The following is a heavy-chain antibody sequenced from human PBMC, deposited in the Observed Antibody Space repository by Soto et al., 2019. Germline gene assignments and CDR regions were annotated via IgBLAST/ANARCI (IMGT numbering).Heavy chain of an antibody. J-gene: IGHJ4*02. CDR2: IYYSGST. V-gene: IGHV4-59*01. CDR1: GGSISSYY. CDR3: AREGATIFDY. Sequence: SETLSLTCTVSGGSISSYYWSWIRQPPGKGLEWIGYIYYSGSTNYNPSLKSRVTISVDTSKNQFSLKLSSVTAADTAVYYCAREGATIFDYWGQGTLVTVSS. D-gene: IGHD5-12*01.